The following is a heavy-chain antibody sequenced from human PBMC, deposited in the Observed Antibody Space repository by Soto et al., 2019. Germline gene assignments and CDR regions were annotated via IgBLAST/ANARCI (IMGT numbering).Heavy chain of an antibody. CDR2: IIPILGIA. D-gene: IGHD5-18*01. Sequence: SVKVSCKASGGTFSSYTISWVRQAPGQGLEWMGRIIPILGIANYAQKFQGRVTITADKSTSTAYMELSSLRSEDTAVYYYARSLPYDLASYGHSANDYWGQGTLVTVSS. CDR1: GGTFSSYT. J-gene: IGHJ4*02. CDR3: ARSLPYDLASYGHSANDY. V-gene: IGHV1-69*02.